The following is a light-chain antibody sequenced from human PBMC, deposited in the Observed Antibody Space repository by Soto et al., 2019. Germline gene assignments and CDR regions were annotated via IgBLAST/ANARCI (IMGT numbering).Light chain of an antibody. Sequence: IVLTQSPGTLSLSPGERVTLSCGASQSVNSSYLAWYQQQPGQAPRLLIYGASTTATGIPARFSGSGSGTEFTLTISSLQSEDFAVYYCLHYKDWPRWTFGQGTKVDIK. CDR1: QSVNSSY. J-gene: IGKJ1*01. CDR3: LHYKDWPRWT. V-gene: IGKV3-15*01. CDR2: GAS.